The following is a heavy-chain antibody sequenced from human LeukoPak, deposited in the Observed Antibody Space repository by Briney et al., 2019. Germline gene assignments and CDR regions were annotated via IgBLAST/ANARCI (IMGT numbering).Heavy chain of an antibody. Sequence: GGSLRLSCAASGFTFSSYSMNWVRQAPGKGLEWVSSISSSSYIYYEDSVKGRFTISRDNAKNSLYLQMNSLRAEDTAVYYCARDVADYDYVWGSYFWGQGTLVTVSS. V-gene: IGHV3-21*01. D-gene: IGHD3-16*01. CDR2: ISSSSYI. CDR1: GFTFSSYS. J-gene: IGHJ4*02. CDR3: ARDVADYDYVWGSYF.